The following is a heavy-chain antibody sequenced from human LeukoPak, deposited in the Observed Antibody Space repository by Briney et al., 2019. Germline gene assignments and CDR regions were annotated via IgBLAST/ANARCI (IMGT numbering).Heavy chain of an antibody. CDR2: IYPGDSDT. V-gene: IGHV5-51*03. J-gene: IGHJ6*02. Sequence: PGESLKISCKGSGYSFTSYWIGWVRQMPGKGLEWMGIIYPGDSDTRYSPSFQGQVTISADKSISTAYLQWSSLKASDTAMYYCARERSSSGDYYHGMDVWGQGTTVTVSS. CDR3: ARERSSSGDYYHGMDV. D-gene: IGHD6-13*01. CDR1: GYSFTSYW.